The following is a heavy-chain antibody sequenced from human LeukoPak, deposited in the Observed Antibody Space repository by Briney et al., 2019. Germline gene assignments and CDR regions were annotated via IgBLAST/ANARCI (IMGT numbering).Heavy chain of an antibody. V-gene: IGHV4-34*01. CDR2: INHSGST. CDR1: GGSFSGYY. D-gene: IGHD1-26*01. Sequence: PSETLSLTCAVYGGSFSGYYWSWIRQPPGKGLEWIGEINHSGSTNYNPSLKSRVTISVDTSKNQFSLKLSSVTAADTAVYYCALTLGATDYETPFDYWGQGTLVTVSS. J-gene: IGHJ4*02. CDR3: ALTLGATDYETPFDY.